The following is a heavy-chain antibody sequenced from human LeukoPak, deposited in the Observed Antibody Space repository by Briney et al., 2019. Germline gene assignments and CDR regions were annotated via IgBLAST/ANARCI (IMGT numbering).Heavy chain of an antibody. CDR2: RFYGGTS. D-gene: IGHD1-26*01. CDR3: ASGPNRELGILFDY. CDR1: GGSLSNNDYY. Sequence: SETLSLTCTVSGGSLSNNDYYWGWIRQPPGKGLEWFGSRFYGGTSYYNPSLRSRVTISIHTSENQLSLKLSSVTAADTAVYYCASGPNRELGILFDYWGQGTLVTVSS. V-gene: IGHV4-39*07. J-gene: IGHJ4*02.